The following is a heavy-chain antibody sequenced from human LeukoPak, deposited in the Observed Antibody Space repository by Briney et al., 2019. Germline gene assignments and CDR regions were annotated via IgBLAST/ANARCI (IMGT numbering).Heavy chain of an antibody. V-gene: IGHV1-46*01. CDR2: INPSGGST. J-gene: IGHJ5*02. Sequence: ASVKVCCKASGYTFTSYYMHWVRQAPGQGLEWMGIINPSGGSTSYAQKFQGRVTMTRDTSMSTVYMELSSLRSEDTAVYYCARGSPVASGSYSIYSSWGQGTLVTVSP. CDR1: GYTFTSYY. CDR3: ARGSPVASGSYSIYSS. D-gene: IGHD3-10*01.